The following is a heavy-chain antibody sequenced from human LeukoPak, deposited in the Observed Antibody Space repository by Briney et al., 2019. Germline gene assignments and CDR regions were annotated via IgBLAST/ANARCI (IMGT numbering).Heavy chain of an antibody. Sequence: GGFLRLSCAASGFTFSSYSMNWVRQAPGKGLEWVSYISSSSSTIYYADSVKGRFTISRDNSKNTLYLQMNSLRAEDTAVYYCAKDSRGRWLPPAWFDAFDIWGQGTMVTVSS. CDR1: GFTFSSYS. V-gene: IGHV3-48*01. CDR2: ISSSSSTI. J-gene: IGHJ3*02. D-gene: IGHD5-24*01. CDR3: AKDSRGRWLPPAWFDAFDI.